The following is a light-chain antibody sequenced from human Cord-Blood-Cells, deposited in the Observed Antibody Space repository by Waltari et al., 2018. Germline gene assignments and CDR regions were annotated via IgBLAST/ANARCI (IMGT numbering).Light chain of an antibody. CDR1: SSDVGGYYY. CDR2: DVS. Sequence: QSALTQPASVSGSPGQSITISCTGTSSDVGGYYYVPWYQQHPGKAPKTLIYDVSNRPAGVSNRFSGSKSGNTASLTISGLQAEDEADYYCSSYTSSSTLVFGGGTKLTVL. V-gene: IGLV2-14*01. J-gene: IGLJ2*01. CDR3: SSYTSSSTLV.